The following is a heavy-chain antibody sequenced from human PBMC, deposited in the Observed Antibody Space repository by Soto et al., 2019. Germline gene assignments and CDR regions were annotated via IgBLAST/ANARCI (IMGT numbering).Heavy chain of an antibody. V-gene: IGHV1-18*01. CDR1: GYNFNSYT. CDR3: ARVVGALGPWFDP. Sequence: QVQLVQSGAEVKKPGASVKVSCKASGYNFNSYTISWVRQAPGQGLEWMGRISAYNGNTNYAQKLQGRVTMTTDTSTSTAYMKLRSLRSDDTAVYHCARVVGALGPWFDPWGQGTLVTVSS. J-gene: IGHJ5*02. CDR2: ISAYNGNT. D-gene: IGHD1-26*01.